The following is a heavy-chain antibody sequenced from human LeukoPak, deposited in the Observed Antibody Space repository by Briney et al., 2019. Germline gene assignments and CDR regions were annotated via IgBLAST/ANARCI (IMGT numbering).Heavy chain of an antibody. J-gene: IGHJ6*02. V-gene: IGHV3-30-3*01. CDR1: GFTFSNFA. Sequence: GGTLRLSCAASGFTFSNFAMHWVRQAPGKGLEWVAVISYDGDNEYYADSVKGQFTISRDNSKDRLYLQMNSLRPEDTAMYYCARVRGGRSWYYYGMDVWGRGTTVTVSS. CDR3: ARVRGGRSWYYYGMDV. CDR2: ISYDGDNE. D-gene: IGHD3-16*01.